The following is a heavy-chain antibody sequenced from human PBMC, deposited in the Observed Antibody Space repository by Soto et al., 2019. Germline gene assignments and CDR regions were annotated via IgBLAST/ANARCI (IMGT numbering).Heavy chain of an antibody. J-gene: IGHJ6*02. CDR2: IYSGGST. V-gene: IGHV3-53*01. CDR1: GFTFSSYA. D-gene: IGHD6-19*01. Sequence: GSLRLSCAASGFTFSSYAMSWVRQAPGKGLEWVSVIYSGGSTYYADSVKGRFTISRDNSKNTLYLQMNSLRAEDTAVYYCARDIQSWSGWYKYYYYGMDVWGQGTTVTVSS. CDR3: ARDIQSWSGWYKYYYYGMDV.